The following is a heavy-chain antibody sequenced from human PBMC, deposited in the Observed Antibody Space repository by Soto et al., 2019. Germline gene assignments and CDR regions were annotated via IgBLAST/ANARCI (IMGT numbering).Heavy chain of an antibody. Sequence: ASVKVSCKASGYTFTSYGISWVRQAPGQGLEWMGWISAYNGNTNYAQKLQGRVTMTTDTSTSTAYMELRSLRSDDTAVYYCASNDYGARMDYYGMDVWGQGTTVTVSS. CDR1: GYTFTSYG. D-gene: IGHD4-17*01. CDR2: ISAYNGNT. CDR3: ASNDYGARMDYYGMDV. V-gene: IGHV1-18*01. J-gene: IGHJ6*02.